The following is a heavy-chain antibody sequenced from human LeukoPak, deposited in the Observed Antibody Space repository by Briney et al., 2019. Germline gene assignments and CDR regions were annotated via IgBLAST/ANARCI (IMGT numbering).Heavy chain of an antibody. CDR2: INPNSGGT. V-gene: IGHV1-2*04. CDR3: ARDRGGSFSYYFDY. D-gene: IGHD2-15*01. Sequence: ASVNVSCKASGYTFTGHYMHWVRQATGQGLEWMGWINPNSGGTNYAQKFQGWVTMTRDTSISTAYMELSRLRSDDTAVYYCARDRGGSFSYYFDYWGQGTLVTVSS. CDR1: GYTFTGHY. J-gene: IGHJ4*02.